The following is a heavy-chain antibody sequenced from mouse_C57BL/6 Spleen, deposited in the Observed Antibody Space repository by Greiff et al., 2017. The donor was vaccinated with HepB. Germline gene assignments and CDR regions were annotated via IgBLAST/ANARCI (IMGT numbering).Heavy chain of an antibody. V-gene: IGHV1-7*01. Sequence: VQLQQSGAELAKPGASVKLSCKASGYTFTSYWMHWVNQRPGQGLEWIGYINPSSGYTKYNQKFKDKATLTADKSSSTAYMQLSSLTYEDSAVYYCARSDDYDYDGAWFAYWGQGTLVTVSA. CDR3: ARSDDYDYDGAWFAY. CDR2: INPSSGYT. J-gene: IGHJ3*01. CDR1: GYTFTSYW. D-gene: IGHD2-4*01.